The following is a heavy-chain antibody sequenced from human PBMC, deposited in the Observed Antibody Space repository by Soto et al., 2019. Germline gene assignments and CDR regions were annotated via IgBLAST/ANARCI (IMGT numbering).Heavy chain of an antibody. CDR2: IYPGDSDT. CDR3: ARQVGDFWSGYDYYYYYMDV. D-gene: IGHD3-3*01. J-gene: IGHJ6*03. CDR1: GYSFTNYW. Sequence: GESLKISCKGSGYSFTNYWIGWVRQMPGKGLEWMGIIYPGDSDTRYSPSFQGQVTISADKSISTAYLQWSSLKASDTAMYYCARQVGDFWSGYDYYYYYMDVWGKGTTVTVSS. V-gene: IGHV5-51*01.